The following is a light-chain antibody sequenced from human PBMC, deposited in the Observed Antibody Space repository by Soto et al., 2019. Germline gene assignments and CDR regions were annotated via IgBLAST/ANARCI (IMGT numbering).Light chain of an antibody. CDR1: QSVSSY. V-gene: IGKV1-5*01. CDR3: QHYNSYSEA. J-gene: IGKJ1*01. CDR2: AAS. Sequence: DIQMTQSPSSLSASVGDRVTITCRASQSVSSYLSWYQQKPGKAPKLLIYAASSLQSGVPSRFSGSGSGTEFTLTISSLQPDDFATYYCQHYNSYSEAFGQGTKVDIK.